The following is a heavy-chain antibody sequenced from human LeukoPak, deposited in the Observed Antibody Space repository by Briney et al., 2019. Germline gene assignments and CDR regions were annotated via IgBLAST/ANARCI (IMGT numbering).Heavy chain of an antibody. J-gene: IGHJ4*02. CDR1: GGSISSSY. D-gene: IGHD5-18*01. Sequence: SETLSLTCTDSGGSISSSYWSWIRHPLRTGLEWVGYIYYSGSTNYNPSLKSRVTISVDTSKNQFSLKLSSVTAADTAVYYCARGTRGYSYGIFDYWGQGTLVTVSS. V-gene: IGHV4-59*01. CDR3: ARGTRGYSYGIFDY. CDR2: IYYSGST.